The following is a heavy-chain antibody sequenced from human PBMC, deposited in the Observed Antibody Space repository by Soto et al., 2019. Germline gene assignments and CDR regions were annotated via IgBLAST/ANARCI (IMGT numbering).Heavy chain of an antibody. J-gene: IGHJ4*02. CDR3: AKSAPDIVVVVAATGFDY. Sequence: GGSLRLSCAASGFTFSSYAMSWVRQAPGKGLEWVSAISGSGGSTYYADSVKGRFTISRDNSKNTLYLQMNSLRAEDTAVYYCAKSAPDIVVVVAATGFDYWGQGTLVTVSS. D-gene: IGHD2-15*01. CDR2: ISGSGGST. V-gene: IGHV3-23*01. CDR1: GFTFSSYA.